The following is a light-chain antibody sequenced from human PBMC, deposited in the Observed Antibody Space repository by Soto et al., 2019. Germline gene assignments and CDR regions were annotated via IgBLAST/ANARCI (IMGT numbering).Light chain of an antibody. CDR1: QSVSSTY. J-gene: IGKJ4*01. V-gene: IGKV3-20*01. Sequence: EIVLTQSPGTLSLSPGERAALSCRASQSVSSTYLAWYQQKPGQAPRLLIYGASSRATGIPDRCSGSGSGTDFTLTISRLEPEDVAVYYCQQHGSSQTFGGGTKVEIK. CDR2: GAS. CDR3: QQHGSSQT.